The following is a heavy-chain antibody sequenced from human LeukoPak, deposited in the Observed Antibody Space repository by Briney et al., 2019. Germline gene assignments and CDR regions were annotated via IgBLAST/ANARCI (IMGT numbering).Heavy chain of an antibody. CDR3: ARGVRSYFYYYMDV. CDR2: TYSDGTT. V-gene: IGHV3-53*01. CDR1: GFTVSGNY. J-gene: IGHJ6*03. Sequence: GGSLRLSCAASGFTVSGNYMSWVRQAPGKGLEWVSITYSDGTTYYADSVKGRFTISRDNSKNTLSLQMNSLRAEDTAVYYCARGVRSYFYYYMDVWGKGTTVTISS.